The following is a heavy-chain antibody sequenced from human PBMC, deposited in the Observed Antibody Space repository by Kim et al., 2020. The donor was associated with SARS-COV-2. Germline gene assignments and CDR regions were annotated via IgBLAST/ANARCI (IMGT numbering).Heavy chain of an antibody. V-gene: IGHV4-59*01. D-gene: IGHD3-3*01. J-gene: IGHJ5*02. CDR3: AREDFGVVTNWFDP. Sequence: PSLESRVTISVDTSKNQFSLKLSSVTAADTAVYYCAREDFGVVTNWFDPWGQGTLVTVSS.